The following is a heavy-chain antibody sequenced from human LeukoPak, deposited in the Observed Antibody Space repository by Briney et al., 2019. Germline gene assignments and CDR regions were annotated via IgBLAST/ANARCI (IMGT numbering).Heavy chain of an antibody. CDR3: AQIPAVMPGYYYMDV. J-gene: IGHJ6*03. V-gene: IGHV3-21*04. CDR1: GFTFSSYS. Sequence: GGSLRLSCAASGFTFSSYSMNWVRQAPGKGLEWVSSISSSSSYIYYADSVKGRFTISRDNAKNSLYLQMNSLRAEDTAVYYCAQIPAVMPGYYYMDVWGKGTTVTVSS. D-gene: IGHD2-2*01. CDR2: ISSSSSYI.